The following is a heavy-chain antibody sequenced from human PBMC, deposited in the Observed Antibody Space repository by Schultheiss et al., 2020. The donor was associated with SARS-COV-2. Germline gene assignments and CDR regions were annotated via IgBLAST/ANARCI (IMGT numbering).Heavy chain of an antibody. CDR1: GFTFDDYG. CDR2: ISNSYGTM. CDR3: ARDRAAMEVYYYYGMDV. V-gene: IGHV3-48*04. J-gene: IGHJ6*02. Sequence: GGSLRLSCAASGFTFDDYGMSWVRQAPGKGLEWVAYISNSYGTMYYADSVKGRFTISRDNAKNSLYLQMNSLRAEDTALYYCARDRAAMEVYYYYGMDVWGQGTTVTVSS. D-gene: IGHD5-18*01.